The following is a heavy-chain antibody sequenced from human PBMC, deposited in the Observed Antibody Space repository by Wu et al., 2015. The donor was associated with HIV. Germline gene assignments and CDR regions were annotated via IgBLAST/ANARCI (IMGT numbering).Heavy chain of an antibody. CDR2: ISAQNGNT. J-gene: IGHJ4*02. CDR1: GYIFTDYG. V-gene: IGHV1-18*01. Sequence: VQLVQSGGEVKKPGASVKVACKSSGYIFTDYGIHWVRQAPGEGLEWMGWISAQNGNTKYAEKFQGRVTMTTETSSNTAYVELRSLRADDTAVYFCARGHYYDTSTFPRLVRGPGTGSPSPQ. CDR3: ARGHYYDTSTFPRLV. D-gene: IGHD3-22*01.